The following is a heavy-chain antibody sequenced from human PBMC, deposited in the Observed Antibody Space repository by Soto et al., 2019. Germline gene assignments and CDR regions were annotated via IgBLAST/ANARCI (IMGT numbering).Heavy chain of an antibody. CDR2: INPNSGGT. CDR3: ARDRTTRGYSYQFEW. J-gene: IGHJ4*02. Sequence: QVQLVQSGAEVKKPGASVKVSCKASGYTFTGYYMHWVRQAPGQGLEWMGWINPNSGGTNYAQKFQGRVTMTRDTSISTAHMELSRLRSDDTAVYYCARDRTTRGYSYQFEWWGQGTLVTVSS. D-gene: IGHD5-18*01. CDR1: GYTFTGYY. V-gene: IGHV1-2*02.